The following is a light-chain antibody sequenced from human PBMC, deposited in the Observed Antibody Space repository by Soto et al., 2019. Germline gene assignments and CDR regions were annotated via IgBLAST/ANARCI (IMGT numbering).Light chain of an antibody. CDR2: AAS. CDR3: QQYGSTPPFT. V-gene: IGKV3-20*01. Sequence: EIVLTQSPGTLSLSPGERATLSCRASPSVPSGQVGWYQQKLCRTPRLLIYAASSRATGVPDRFSGSGSGTDFTLTIDRLEPGDSAVYYCQQYGSTPPFTFGQGTKLEI. CDR1: PSVPSGQ. J-gene: IGKJ2*01.